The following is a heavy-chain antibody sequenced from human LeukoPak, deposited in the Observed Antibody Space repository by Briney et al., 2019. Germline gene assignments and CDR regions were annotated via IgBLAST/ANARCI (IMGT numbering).Heavy chain of an antibody. D-gene: IGHD3-16*01. Sequence: PGGSLRLSCAASGFTFSSYAMSWVREAPGKGREGGSIISGSGETTFYADSVKGRFTISRDNSKNTVYVQMNNLRGEDTAVYYCAKDRGFGGLNPFANWGPGTLVTVSS. J-gene: IGHJ4*02. CDR3: AKDRGFGGLNPFAN. CDR1: GFTFSSYA. CDR2: ISGSGETT. V-gene: IGHV3-23*01.